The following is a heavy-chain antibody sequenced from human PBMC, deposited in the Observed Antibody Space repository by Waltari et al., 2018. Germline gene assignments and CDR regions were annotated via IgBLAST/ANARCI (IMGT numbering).Heavy chain of an antibody. CDR3: AREFVRFGELLMYYFDY. CDR2: SIPSLGIA. J-gene: IGHJ4*02. Sequence: QVQLVQSGAEVKKPGSSVKVSCKASGGTFSSYTISWVRQAPGQGLEWMGRSIPSLGIANYAQKFQGRVTITAYKSTSTAYMELSSLRSEDTAVYYCAREFVRFGELLMYYFDYWGQGTLVTVSS. CDR1: GGTFSSYT. D-gene: IGHD3-10*01. V-gene: IGHV1-69*02.